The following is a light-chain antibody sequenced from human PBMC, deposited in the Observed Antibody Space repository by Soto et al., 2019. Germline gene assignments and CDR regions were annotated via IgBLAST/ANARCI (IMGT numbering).Light chain of an antibody. CDR2: DAS. J-gene: IGKJ4*01. CDR3: QHYNSYPLT. V-gene: IGKV1-5*01. Sequence: DIQMTQSPSTLSASVGDRVTITCRASQSIGNWLAWYRQRPGTAPNLLISDASSLDSGVPSRFSGSGSETEFTLTINSLQSDDFATYYCQHYNSYPLTFGGGTKVEVK. CDR1: QSIGNW.